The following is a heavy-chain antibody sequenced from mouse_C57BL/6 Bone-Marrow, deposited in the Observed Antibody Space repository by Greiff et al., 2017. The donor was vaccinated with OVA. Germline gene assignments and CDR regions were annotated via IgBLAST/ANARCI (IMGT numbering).Heavy chain of an antibody. CDR1: GYSIPSGYY. V-gene: IGHV3-6*01. CDR2: IRYDGSN. Sequence: VQLQQSGPGLVKPSQSLSPTCSVTGYSIPSGYYWNWIRQFPGNKLDWMGYIRYDGSNNSNPSLKNPLSITRDTSKNQFFLKLNSVTTEDTATYDCARAHIYYGNPAWFAYWGQGTLVTVSA. CDR3: ARAHIYYGNPAWFAY. J-gene: IGHJ3*01. D-gene: IGHD2-1*01.